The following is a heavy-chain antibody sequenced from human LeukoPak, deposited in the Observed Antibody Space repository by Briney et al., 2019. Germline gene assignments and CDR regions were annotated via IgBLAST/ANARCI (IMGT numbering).Heavy chain of an antibody. CDR2: IYYSGST. J-gene: IGHJ6*03. CDR3: ARRTRYYYYMDV. V-gene: IGHV4-39*07. Sequence: SETLSLTCTVSGGSISGSSYYWGWIRQPPGKGLEWIGSIYYSGSTYYNPSLKSRVTISVDKSKNQFSLKLSSVTAADTAVYYCARRTRYYYYMDVWGKGTTVTVSS. CDR1: GGSISGSSYY.